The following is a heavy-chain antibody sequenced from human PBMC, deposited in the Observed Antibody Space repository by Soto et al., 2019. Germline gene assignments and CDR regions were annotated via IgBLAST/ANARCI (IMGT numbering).Heavy chain of an antibody. CDR3: GGVFGSPLPLYGRDV. J-gene: IGHJ6*02. CDR2: FNHRGSN. Sequence: SETLSLTSPVYAGSFSGYYSSWISRPPRRGLEWVGEFNHRGSNNYNTSLKSRVTISVTKSTNQFSLKLRSVTPTALAVIYCGGVFGSPLPLYGRDVWGEGTTWTVSS. CDR1: AGSFSGYY. V-gene: IGHV4-34*01. D-gene: IGHD3-3*01.